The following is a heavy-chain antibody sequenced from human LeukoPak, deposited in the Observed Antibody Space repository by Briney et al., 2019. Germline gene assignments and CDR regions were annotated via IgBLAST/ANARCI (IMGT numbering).Heavy chain of an antibody. J-gene: IGHJ4*02. V-gene: IGHV4-39*01. Sequence: PSETLSLTCTVSGGSISSSSYYWGWIRQPPGKGLEWIGSIYYSGSTYYNLSLKSRVTISVDTSKNQFSLKLSSVTAADTAVYYCARHGVAVATMTTLDYWGQGTLVTASS. CDR2: IYYSGST. CDR1: GGSISSSSYY. D-gene: IGHD6-19*01. CDR3: ARHGVAVATMTTLDY.